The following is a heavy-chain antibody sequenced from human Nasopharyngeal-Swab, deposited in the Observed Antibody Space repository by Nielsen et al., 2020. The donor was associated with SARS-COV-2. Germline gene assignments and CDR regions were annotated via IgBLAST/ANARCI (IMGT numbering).Heavy chain of an antibody. CDR1: GFIFSAYA. Sequence: GGSLRLSCAASGFIFSAYAIHWVCQASGKGLEWVGRIGDKDNNYATTYGASVQGRFTISSDDSKNTAFLQMDSLKTEDTAIYYCTTDFYFDYWGQGTLVTVSS. CDR2: IGDKDNNYAT. J-gene: IGHJ4*02. V-gene: IGHV3-73*01. CDR3: TTDFYFDY.